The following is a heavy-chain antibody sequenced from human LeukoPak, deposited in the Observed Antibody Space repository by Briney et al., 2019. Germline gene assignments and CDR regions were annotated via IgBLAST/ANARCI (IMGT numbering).Heavy chain of an antibody. CDR2: INPTSGYT. CDR1: GFTFSDYY. CDR3: AREAENYGLTLDI. D-gene: IGHD3-10*01. Sequence: GGSLRLSCAASGFTFSDYYMSWIRQAPGKGLEWLSYINPTSGYTPYADSVRGRFTISRDNAKNSLYLQMNSLRAEDTAVYYCAREAENYGLTLDIWAKGQWSPSLQ. J-gene: IGHJ3*02. V-gene: IGHV3-11*05.